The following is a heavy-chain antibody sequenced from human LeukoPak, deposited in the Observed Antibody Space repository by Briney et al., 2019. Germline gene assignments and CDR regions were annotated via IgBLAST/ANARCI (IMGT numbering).Heavy chain of an antibody. CDR3: AKGLRYFGWLSPFDY. V-gene: IGHV3-9*03. Sequence: SGGSLRLSCAASGFTFDDYAMHWVRQAPGKGLEWVSGISWNSGSIGYADSVKGRFTISRDNAKNSLYLQMNSLRAEDMALYYCAKGLRYFGWLSPFDYWGQGTLVTVSS. CDR2: ISWNSGSI. D-gene: IGHD3-9*01. CDR1: GFTFDDYA. J-gene: IGHJ4*02.